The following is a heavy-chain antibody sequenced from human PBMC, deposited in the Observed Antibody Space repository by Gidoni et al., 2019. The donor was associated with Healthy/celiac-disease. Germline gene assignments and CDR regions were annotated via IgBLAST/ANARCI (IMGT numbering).Heavy chain of an antibody. V-gene: IGHV3-21*01. CDR1: GFTFSSYS. Sequence: EVQLVESGGGLVKPGGSLRLSCAASGFTFSSYSMNGVRQAPGKGLEWVSSISSSSSYIYYADSVKGRFTISRDNAKNSLYLQMNSLRAEDTAVYYCARDHRRTIWFDPWGQGTLVTVSS. J-gene: IGHJ5*02. D-gene: IGHD3-10*01. CDR2: ISSSSSYI. CDR3: ARDHRRTIWFDP.